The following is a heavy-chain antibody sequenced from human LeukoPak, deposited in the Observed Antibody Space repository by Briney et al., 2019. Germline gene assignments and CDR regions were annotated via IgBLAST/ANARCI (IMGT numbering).Heavy chain of an antibody. Sequence: ASVKVSCKASGGTFSSYAISWVRQAPGQGLEWMGGIIPIFGTANYAQKFQSRVTITTDESTSTAYMELSSLRSEDTAVYYCARGGGGVTYYYYYMDVWGKGTTVTVSS. CDR1: GGTFSSYA. D-gene: IGHD3-16*01. CDR2: IIPIFGTA. CDR3: ARGGGGVTYYYYYMDV. V-gene: IGHV1-69*05. J-gene: IGHJ6*03.